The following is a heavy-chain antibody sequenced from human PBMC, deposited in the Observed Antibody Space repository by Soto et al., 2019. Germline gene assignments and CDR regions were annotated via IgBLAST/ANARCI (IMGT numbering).Heavy chain of an antibody. J-gene: IGHJ3*02. D-gene: IGHD6-19*01. CDR3: ARGVAVAGVLGAFDI. V-gene: IGHV1-69*02. CDR2: IIPILGIA. CDR1: GGTFSSYT. Sequence: QVQLVQSGAEVKKPGSSVKVSCKASGGTFSSYTISWVRQAPGQGLEWMGRIIPILGIANYAQKFQGRVTITADKSTSTAYMERSSLRSEDTAVYYCARGVAVAGVLGAFDILGQGTMVTVSS.